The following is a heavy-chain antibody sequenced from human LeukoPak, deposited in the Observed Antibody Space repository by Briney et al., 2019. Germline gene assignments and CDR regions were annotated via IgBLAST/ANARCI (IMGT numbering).Heavy chain of an antibody. J-gene: IGHJ4*02. CDR2: ITQGGSDK. Sequence: GGSLRLSCEASGFNLSNHWMTWVRQAPGKGLEWVATITQGGSDKFYVDSVKGRFTISGDNAKNSLYLQMNSLRAEDTAVYYCARDPFELWGQGTLVTVSS. CDR1: GFNLSNHW. CDR3: ARDPFEL. V-gene: IGHV3-7*01. D-gene: IGHD1-26*01.